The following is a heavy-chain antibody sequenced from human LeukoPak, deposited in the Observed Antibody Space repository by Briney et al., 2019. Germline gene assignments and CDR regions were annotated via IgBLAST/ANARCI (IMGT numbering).Heavy chain of an antibody. J-gene: IGHJ5*02. Sequence: SETLSLTCAVYGGSFSNYYWSWIRQPPGKGLEWIGDIYHTGSTTYNPSLKSRVTISVDTSKKQFSLRLSSVTAADTAVYYCARLNKPGWFDPWGQGTLVTVSS. CDR1: GGSFSNYY. CDR2: IYHTGST. D-gene: IGHD1-14*01. CDR3: ARLNKPGWFDP. V-gene: IGHV4-34*01.